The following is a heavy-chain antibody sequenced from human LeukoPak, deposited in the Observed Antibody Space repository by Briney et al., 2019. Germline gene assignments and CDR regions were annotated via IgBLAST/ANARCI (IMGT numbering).Heavy chain of an antibody. CDR1: GYIFTGYY. V-gene: IGHV1-18*01. CDR3: ARNGRVRRVVKDIFDY. J-gene: IGHJ4*02. D-gene: IGHD3-10*01. Sequence: ASVKVSCKASGYIFTGYYIHWVRQAPGQGLEWMGRVSPYNGNTYYSQRFQDRVTITKDTSTGTAYMDLRKLRTDETAMYYCARNGRVRRVVKDIFDYWGQGTLVTVS. CDR2: VSPYNGNT.